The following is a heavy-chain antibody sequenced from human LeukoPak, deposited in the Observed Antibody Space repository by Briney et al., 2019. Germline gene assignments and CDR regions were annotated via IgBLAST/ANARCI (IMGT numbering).Heavy chain of an antibody. D-gene: IGHD6-13*01. CDR1: GGSISSSSYY. Sequence: PSETLSLTCTVSGGSISSSSYYWGWIRQPPGKGLEWIGSIYYSGSTYYNPSLKSRVTISVDTSKNQFSLKLSSVTAADTAVYYCARVSRAAADYWGQGTLVTVSS. J-gene: IGHJ4*02. V-gene: IGHV4-39*07. CDR3: ARVSRAAADY. CDR2: IYYSGST.